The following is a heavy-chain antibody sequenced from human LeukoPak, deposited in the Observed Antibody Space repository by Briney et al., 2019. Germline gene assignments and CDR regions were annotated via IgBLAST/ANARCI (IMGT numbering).Heavy chain of an antibody. Sequence: SETLTLTCTVSGGSISSYYWSWIRQPPGKGLEWIGYIYYSGSTNYNPSLKSRVTISVDTSKNQFSLKLSSVTAADTAVYYCASYSYYYDSSGYFDYWGQGTLVTVSS. CDR3: ASYSYYYDSSGYFDY. CDR1: GGSISSYY. J-gene: IGHJ4*02. V-gene: IGHV4-59*01. CDR2: IYYSGST. D-gene: IGHD3-22*01.